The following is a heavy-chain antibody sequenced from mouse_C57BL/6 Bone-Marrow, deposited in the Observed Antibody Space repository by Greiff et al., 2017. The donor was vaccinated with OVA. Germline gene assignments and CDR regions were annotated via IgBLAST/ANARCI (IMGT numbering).Heavy chain of an antibody. Sequence: VQLQQSGAELVRPGASVKLSCTASGFNIKDDYMHWVKQRPEQGLEWIGWIDPENGDTEYASKFQGKATITADTSSNTAYLQLSSLTAEDTAVYYCTTESYLYYLDYWGQGTTLTVSS. CDR3: TTESYLYYLDY. V-gene: IGHV14-4*01. CDR1: GFNIKDDY. J-gene: IGHJ2*01. CDR2: IDPENGDT. D-gene: IGHD1-1*01.